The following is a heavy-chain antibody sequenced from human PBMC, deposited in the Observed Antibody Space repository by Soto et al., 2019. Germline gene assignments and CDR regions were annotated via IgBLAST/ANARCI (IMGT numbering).Heavy chain of an antibody. D-gene: IGHD4-17*01. Sequence: QVQLVQSGAEVKKPGASVKVSCKASGYTFTSYAMHWVRQAPGQRLEWMGWINAGNGNTKYSQKFQGRVTITRDTSASTAYMELSSPRSEDTAVYYCARVFRGDYGEFDYWGQGTLVTVSS. V-gene: IGHV1-3*01. CDR3: ARVFRGDYGEFDY. J-gene: IGHJ4*02. CDR2: INAGNGNT. CDR1: GYTFTSYA.